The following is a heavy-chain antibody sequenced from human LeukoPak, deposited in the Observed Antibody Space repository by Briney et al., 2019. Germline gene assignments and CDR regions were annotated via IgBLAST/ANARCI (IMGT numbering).Heavy chain of an antibody. CDR2: INPNSGGT. CDR1: GYTFTGHY. J-gene: IGHJ4*02. CDR3: ASDLRFGESSVPIC. Sequence: ASVKVSCKTSGYTFTGHYIHWVRQALGQGLEWMGWINPNSGGTKYAQKFQGRATMTRDTSITTAYMELSSLRSDDTAVYYCASDLRFGESSVPICWGQGTLVTVSS. D-gene: IGHD3-16*02. V-gene: IGHV1-2*02.